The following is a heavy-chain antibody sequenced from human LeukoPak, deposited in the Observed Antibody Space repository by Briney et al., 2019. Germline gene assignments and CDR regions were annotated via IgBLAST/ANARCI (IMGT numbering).Heavy chain of an antibody. V-gene: IGHV3-21*01. D-gene: IGHD7-27*01. CDR1: GFTFSSYS. CDR3: ARDNWGSGNWFDP. J-gene: IGHJ5*02. CDR2: ISSSSSYI. Sequence: GGSLRLSCAASGFTFSSYSMNWVRQAPGKGLEWVSSISSSSSYIYYADSVKGRFTISRDNAKNSLYLQMNSLRAKDTAVYYCARDNWGSGNWFDPWGQGTLVTVSS.